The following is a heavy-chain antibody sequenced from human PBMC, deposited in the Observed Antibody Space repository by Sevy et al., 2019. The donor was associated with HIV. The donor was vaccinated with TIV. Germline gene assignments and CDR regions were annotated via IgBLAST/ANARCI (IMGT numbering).Heavy chain of an antibody. J-gene: IGHJ5*02. D-gene: IGHD3-3*01. V-gene: IGHV1-18*01. CDR3: ASDEAGYSYYDFWSGYYTWFDP. CDR2: ISAYNGNT. CDR1: GYTFTSYG. Sequence: ASVKVSCKASGYTFTSYGISWVRQAPGQGLEWMGWISAYNGNTNYAQKLQGRVTMTTDTSTSTAYMERRSLRSADTAVYYCASDEAGYSYYDFWSGYYTWFDPWGQGTLVTVSS.